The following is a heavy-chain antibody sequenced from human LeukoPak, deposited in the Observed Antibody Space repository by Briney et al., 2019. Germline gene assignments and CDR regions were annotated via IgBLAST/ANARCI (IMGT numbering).Heavy chain of an antibody. CDR2: IIPIFGTA. J-gene: IGHJ6*02. V-gene: IGHV1-69*13. CDR1: GGTFSSYA. Sequence: SVKVSCKASGGTFSSYAISWVRQAPGQGLEWMGGIIPIFGTANYAQEFQGRVTITADESTSTAYMELSSLRSEDTAVYYCARGPYSSSWYGGDYYYYGMDVWGQGTTVTVSS. CDR3: ARGPYSSSWYGGDYYYYGMDV. D-gene: IGHD6-13*01.